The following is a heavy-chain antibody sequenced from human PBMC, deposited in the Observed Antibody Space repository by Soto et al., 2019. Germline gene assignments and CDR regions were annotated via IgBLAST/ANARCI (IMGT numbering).Heavy chain of an antibody. CDR2: INDNGGT. CDR1: GGSIRGYY. CDR3: ARGRYSYETIYYKFYYSALDV. V-gene: IGHV4-34*01. Sequence: SETLSLTCGVYGGSIRGYYWSWIRQSPGKGLEWIGDINDNGGTNYNPSLKSRVTTSLDTSKKQVSLMVSSVTAADTAVYYCARGRYSYETIYYKFYYSALDVWGQGTTVTAP. J-gene: IGHJ6*02. D-gene: IGHD3-10*01.